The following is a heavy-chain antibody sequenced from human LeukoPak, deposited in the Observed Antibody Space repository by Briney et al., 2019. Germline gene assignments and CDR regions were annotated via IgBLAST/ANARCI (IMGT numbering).Heavy chain of an antibody. CDR3: VRDLSPVSDRNVWYDALDI. D-gene: IGHD1-1*01. Sequence: GGSLRLSCVASGFSFTSSWMTWVRQAPGKGLEWVANIAGDESQKRYMDSVKGRFIISRDNAKNSLYLQLNSLRAEDTAIYYCVRDLSPVSDRNVWYDALDIWGQGTMVTVSS. J-gene: IGHJ3*02. CDR1: GFSFTSSW. V-gene: IGHV3-7*01. CDR2: IAGDESQK.